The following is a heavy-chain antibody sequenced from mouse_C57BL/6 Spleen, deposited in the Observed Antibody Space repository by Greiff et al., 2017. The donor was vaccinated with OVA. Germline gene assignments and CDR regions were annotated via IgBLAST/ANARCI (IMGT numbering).Heavy chain of an antibody. CDR1: GYTFTDYE. CDR2: IDPETGGT. J-gene: IGHJ4*01. CDR3: TRALSGTRAMDY. D-gene: IGHD4-1*01. Sequence: VKLQESGAELVRPGASVKLSCKASGYTFTDYEMHWVKQTPVHGLEWIGAIDPETGGTAYNQKFKGKAILTADKSSSTAYMELLSLTSEDSAVYYFTRALSGTRAMDYWGQGTSVTVSS. V-gene: IGHV1-15*01.